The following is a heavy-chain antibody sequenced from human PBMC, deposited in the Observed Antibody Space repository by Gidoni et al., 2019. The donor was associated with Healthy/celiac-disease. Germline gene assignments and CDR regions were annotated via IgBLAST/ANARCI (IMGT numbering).Heavy chain of an antibody. D-gene: IGHD3-10*01. J-gene: IGHJ1*01. CDR1: GFTFSSYA. CDR2: ISGSGGST. CDR3: AKDGAWVRGVPKYFQH. V-gene: IGHV3-23*01. Sequence: EVQLLESGGGLVQPGGSLRLSCAASGFTFSSYAMSWVRQAPGKGLEWVSAISGSGGSTYYADSVKGRFTISRDNSKNTLYLQMNSLRAEDTAVYYCAKDGAWVRGVPKYFQHWGQGTLVTVSS.